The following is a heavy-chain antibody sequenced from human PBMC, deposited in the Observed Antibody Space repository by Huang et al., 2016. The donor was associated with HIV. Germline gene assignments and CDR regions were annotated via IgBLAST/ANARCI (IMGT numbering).Heavy chain of an antibody. CDR3: ARGQGGYYYYYMDV. V-gene: IGHV4-34*01. J-gene: IGHJ6*03. Sequence: QVQLQQWGAGLLSPWETLSSTCAVYGGSFSGYSGTGIRQPPGKGLEWIGEINHSESTNYNPSLKSRVTISVDTSRNQFSLTLTSVTAADTAVYYCARGQGGYYYYYMDVWGKGTTVTVSS. CDR1: GGSFSGYS. CDR2: INHSEST.